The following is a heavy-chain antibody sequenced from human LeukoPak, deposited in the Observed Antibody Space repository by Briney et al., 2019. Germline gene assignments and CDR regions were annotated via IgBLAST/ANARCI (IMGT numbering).Heavy chain of an antibody. V-gene: IGHV1-2*02. CDR3: ASDCSSTSCPYNWFDP. Sequence: ASVKVSCKASGYTFTGYYMHWVRQAPGQGLEWMGWINPNSGGTNYAQKFQGRVTMTRDTSTSTAYMELSRLRSDDTAVYYCASDCSSTSCPYNWFDPWGQGTLVTVSS. D-gene: IGHD2-2*01. CDR2: INPNSGGT. J-gene: IGHJ5*02. CDR1: GYTFTGYY.